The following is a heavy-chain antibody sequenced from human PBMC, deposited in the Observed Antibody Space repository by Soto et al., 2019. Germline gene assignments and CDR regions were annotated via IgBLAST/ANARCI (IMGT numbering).Heavy chain of an antibody. D-gene: IGHD3-10*01. CDR1: GYTFSSYD. V-gene: IGHV1-8*01. Sequence: ASVKVSCKASGYTFSSYDIHWVRQATGQGLEWMGWLNPNSGYSASAQKFQGRVMMTRNSSMSTAYMELSGLRPEDTAVYYCARAPPRLMKYSGPGTYYVYWGQGTLVTVSS. CDR3: ARAPPRLMKYSGPGTYYVY. J-gene: IGHJ4*02. CDR2: LNPNSGYS.